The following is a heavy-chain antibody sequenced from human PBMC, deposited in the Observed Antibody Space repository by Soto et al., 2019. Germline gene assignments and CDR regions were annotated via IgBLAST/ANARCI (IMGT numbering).Heavy chain of an antibody. CDR1: GGSISSGDYY. CDR2: IYYSGST. CDR3: AVAPGGYSYGAPFDY. Sequence: QVQLQESGPGLVKPSQTLSLTCTVSGGSISSGDYYWSRIRQPPGKGLEWIGYIYYSGSTYYNPSLKSRVTISVDTSKNQFSLKLSSVTAADTAVYYCAVAPGGYSYGAPFDYWGQGTLVTVSS. J-gene: IGHJ4*02. V-gene: IGHV4-30-4*01. D-gene: IGHD5-18*01.